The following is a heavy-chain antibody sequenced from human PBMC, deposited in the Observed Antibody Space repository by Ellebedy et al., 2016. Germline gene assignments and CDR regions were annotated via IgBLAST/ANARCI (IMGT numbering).Heavy chain of an antibody. CDR1: GGTFSSYA. D-gene: IGHD3-9*01. J-gene: IGHJ3*02. V-gene: IGHV1-3*01. Sequence: ASVKVSCKASGGTFSSYAISWVRQAPGQRLEWMGWINAGNGNTKYSQKFQGRVTITRDTSASTAYMGLSSLRSEDTAVYYCARVHLDDAFDIWGQGTMVTVSS. CDR2: INAGNGNT. CDR3: ARVHLDDAFDI.